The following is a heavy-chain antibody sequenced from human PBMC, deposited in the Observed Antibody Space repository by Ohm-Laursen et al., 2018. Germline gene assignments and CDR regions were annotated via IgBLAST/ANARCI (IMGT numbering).Heavy chain of an antibody. J-gene: IGHJ4*02. V-gene: IGHV1-8*02. Sequence: GSSVNVSCTASGYTFTTYDITWVRQAAGQGPEWMGWMIPNSGNTGYAQKFRDRVTMTSDTSISTAYMELYGLTSEDTAAYYCARAVRNQLVSDYWGQGTLVTVSS. CDR2: MIPNSGNT. CDR3: ARAVRNQLVSDY. CDR1: GYTFTTYD. D-gene: IGHD1-1*01.